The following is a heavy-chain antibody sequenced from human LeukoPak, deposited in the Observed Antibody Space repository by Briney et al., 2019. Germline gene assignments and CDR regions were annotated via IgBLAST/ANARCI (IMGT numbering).Heavy chain of an antibody. CDR1: GFSFSGYG. D-gene: IGHD4-23*01. CDR3: AKALYGGISSGLDY. Sequence: PGGSLRLSCVASGFSFSGYGMHWVRQTPGMGLEWVAFIRDGGSNEDYADSVRGRFTISRDNAKNILYLQMNSLKTEDTAVYYCAKALYGGISSGLDYWGQGTLVTVSS. CDR2: IRDGGSNE. J-gene: IGHJ4*02. V-gene: IGHV3-30*02.